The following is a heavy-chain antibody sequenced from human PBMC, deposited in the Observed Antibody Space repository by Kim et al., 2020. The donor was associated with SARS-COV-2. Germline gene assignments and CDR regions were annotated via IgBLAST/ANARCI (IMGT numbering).Heavy chain of an antibody. Sequence: GGSLRLSCAASGFTFGGYAMHWVRQVPGKGLEWVSLISWDGVSTYYADSVKGRFSISRDNSKNSLYLQMNSVRPEDTALYYCAKGGWDGSGSYSYNYY. J-gene: IGHJ6*03. D-gene: IGHD3-10*01. CDR1: GFTFGGYA. CDR2: ISWDGVST. CDR3: AKGGWDGSGSYSYNYY. V-gene: IGHV3-43D*03.